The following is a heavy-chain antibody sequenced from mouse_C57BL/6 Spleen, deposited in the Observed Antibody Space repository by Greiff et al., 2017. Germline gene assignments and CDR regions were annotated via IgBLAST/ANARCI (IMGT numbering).Heavy chain of an antibody. D-gene: IGHD1-1*01. CDR2: INPGSGGT. J-gene: IGHJ1*03. V-gene: IGHV1-54*01. CDR1: GYAFTNYL. Sequence: VMLVESGAELVRPGTSVKVSCKASGYAFTNYLIEWVKQRPGQGLEWIGVINPGSGGTNYNEKFKGKATLTVDKSSSTAYMQLSSLTSEDSAVYFCAVYGAWYFDVWGTGTTVTVSS. CDR3: AVYGAWYFDV.